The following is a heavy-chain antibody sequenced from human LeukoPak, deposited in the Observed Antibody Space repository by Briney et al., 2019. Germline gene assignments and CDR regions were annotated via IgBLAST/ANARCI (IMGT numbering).Heavy chain of an antibody. V-gene: IGHV4-59*08. CDR2: IYNSGTT. CDR3: ARLGLGVLWFGELSYGMDV. CDR1: GGSIRGYY. D-gene: IGHD3-10*01. J-gene: IGHJ6*02. Sequence: PSETLSLTCTVSGGSIRGYYWSCIRQPPGKGLEWIGHIYNSGTTNYNPSLKSRVTILVDTSKNQFSLKLSSVTAADTAVYYCARLGLGVLWFGELSYGMDVWGQGTTVTVSS.